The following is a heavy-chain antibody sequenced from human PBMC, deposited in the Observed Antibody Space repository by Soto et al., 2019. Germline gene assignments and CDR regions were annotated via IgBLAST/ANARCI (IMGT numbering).Heavy chain of an antibody. J-gene: IGHJ6*03. D-gene: IGHD2-2*01. CDR2: IYYSGST. CDR3: ARAGQLLDYYYYYYMDV. CDR1: GVSISSYY. Sequence: PSETLSLTCTVSGVSISSYYWIWIRQPPGKGLEWIGYIYYSGSTNYNPSLKSRVTISVDTSKNQFSLKLSSVTAADTAVYYCARAGQLLDYYYYYYMDVWGKGTTVTVSS. V-gene: IGHV4-59*01.